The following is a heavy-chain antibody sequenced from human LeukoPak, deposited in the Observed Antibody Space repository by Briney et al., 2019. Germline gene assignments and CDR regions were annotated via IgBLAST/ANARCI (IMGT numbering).Heavy chain of an antibody. V-gene: IGHV7-4-1*02. Sequence: GASVKVSCKASGYTFTSYAMNWVRQAPGQGLEWMGWINTNTGNPTYAQGFTGRFVFSLDTSVSTAYLQISSLKAEDTAVYYCARGGGFNFQYSSSWSDDHLNDGFDIWGQGTMVTVSS. D-gene: IGHD6-13*01. J-gene: IGHJ3*02. CDR3: ARGGGFNFQYSSSWSDDHLNDGFDI. CDR2: INTNTGNP. CDR1: GYTFTSYA.